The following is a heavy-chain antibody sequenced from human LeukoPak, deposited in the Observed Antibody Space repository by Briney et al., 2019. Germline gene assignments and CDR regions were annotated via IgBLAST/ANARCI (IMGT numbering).Heavy chain of an antibody. CDR3: ASSNYYYYGMDV. D-gene: IGHD4-11*01. CDR1: GYTFTSCY. Sequence: GASVKVSCKASGYTFTSCYMHWVRQAPGQGLEWMGIINPSGGSTSYAQKFQGRVTMTRDTSTSTVYMELSSLRSEDTAVYYCASSNYYYYGMDVWGQGTTVTVSS. CDR2: INPSGGST. J-gene: IGHJ6*02. V-gene: IGHV1-46*01.